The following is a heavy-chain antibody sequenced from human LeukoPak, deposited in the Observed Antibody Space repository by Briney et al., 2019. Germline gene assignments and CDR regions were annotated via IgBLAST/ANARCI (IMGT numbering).Heavy chain of an antibody. CDR1: GFTFSSYS. D-gene: IGHD6-13*01. Sequence: GGSLRLSCAASGFTFSSYSMNWVRQAPGKGLEWVSSISSSSSHISYADSVKGRFPISRDNAKNSLFLQMNSLRVEDTAVYYCARAQYSSSFDAFDMWGRGTVVTVSS. V-gene: IGHV3-21*01. CDR3: ARAQYSSSFDAFDM. J-gene: IGHJ3*02. CDR2: ISSSSSHI.